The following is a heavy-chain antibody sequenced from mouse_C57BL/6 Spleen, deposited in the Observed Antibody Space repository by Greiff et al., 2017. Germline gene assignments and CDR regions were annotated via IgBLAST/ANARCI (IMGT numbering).Heavy chain of an antibody. D-gene: IGHD1-1*01. Sequence: QVHVKQSGAELVKPGASVKLSCKASGYTFTSYWMHWVKQRPGQGLEWIGMIHPNSGSTNYNEKFKSKATLTVDKSSSTAYMQLSSLTSEDSAVYYCANQDFGSSSWAMDYWGQGTSVTVSS. CDR2: IHPNSGST. CDR1: GYTFTSYW. CDR3: ANQDFGSSSWAMDY. J-gene: IGHJ4*01. V-gene: IGHV1-64*01.